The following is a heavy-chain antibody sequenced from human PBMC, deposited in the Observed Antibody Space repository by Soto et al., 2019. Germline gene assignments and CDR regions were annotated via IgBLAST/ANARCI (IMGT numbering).Heavy chain of an antibody. CDR1: GCTFSSYA. Sequence: SVKVSCKASGCTFSSYAISWVRQAPGQGLEWMGGIIPIFGTANYAQKFQGRVTITADESTSTAYMELSSLRSEDTAVYYCARVQKWLRYDFWSGYYNYWGQGTLVTVSS. CDR2: IIPIFGTA. CDR3: ARVQKWLRYDFWSGYYNY. D-gene: IGHD3-3*01. J-gene: IGHJ4*02. V-gene: IGHV1-69*13.